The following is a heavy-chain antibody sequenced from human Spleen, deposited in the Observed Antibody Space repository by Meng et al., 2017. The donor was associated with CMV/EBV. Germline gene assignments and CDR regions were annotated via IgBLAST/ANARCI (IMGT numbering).Heavy chain of an antibody. CDR1: GAPFSGY. CDR2: ITHSGST. Sequence: QVHLKQWGEGLLKPSESLALTCGVYGAPFSGYWSCVRQPPGKGLEWIGEITHSGSTNYNVSLKSRVTISIDTSKNQFSLKLSSVTAADTAVYYCARDKTIFGVVNPNWFDPWGQGTLVTVSS. D-gene: IGHD3-3*01. J-gene: IGHJ5*02. CDR3: ARDKTIFGVVNPNWFDP. V-gene: IGHV4-34*01.